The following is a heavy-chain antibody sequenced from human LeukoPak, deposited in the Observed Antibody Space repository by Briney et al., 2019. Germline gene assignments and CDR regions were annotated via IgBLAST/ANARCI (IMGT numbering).Heavy chain of an antibody. Sequence: GESLKISCKGSGYSFTSYWIGWVRQLPGKGLEWMGIIYPGDSDTRYSPSFQGQVTISADKSISTAYLQWSSLKHSDTAMYNCARRSGPSYYYYYMHVWGKGPAVTVSS. CDR1: GYSFTSYW. J-gene: IGHJ6*03. CDR2: IYPGDSDT. CDR3: ARRSGPSYYYYYMHV. V-gene: IGHV5-51*01.